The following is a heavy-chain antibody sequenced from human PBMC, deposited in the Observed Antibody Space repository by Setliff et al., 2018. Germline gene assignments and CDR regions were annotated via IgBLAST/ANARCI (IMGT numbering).Heavy chain of an antibody. CDR3: AKDRYDYYDSSARKGYYLDY. CDR2: ISGSGGST. Sequence: GSLRLSCAASGFTFSTYWMHWVRQAPGKGLVWVSSISGSGGSTYYADSVKGRFTISRDNSNNALYLQMNSLRAEDTAVYYCAKDRYDYYDSSARKGYYLDYWGQGALVTVSS. D-gene: IGHD3-22*01. V-gene: IGHV3-23*01. J-gene: IGHJ4*02. CDR1: GFTFSTYW.